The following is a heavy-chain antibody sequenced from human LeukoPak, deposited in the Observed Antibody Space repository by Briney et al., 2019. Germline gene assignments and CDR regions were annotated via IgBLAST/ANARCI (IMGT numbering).Heavy chain of an antibody. V-gene: IGHV1-18*01. CDR3: ARDTPVAGTGDAFDI. CDR1: GYTFTSYG. Sequence: ASVKVSCKASGYTFTSYGISWVRQAPGQGLEWMGWISAYNGNTNYAQKLQGRVTMTTDTSTSTAYMELRSLRSDDTAVYYCARDTPVAGTGDAFDIWGQGTMVTVCS. CDR2: ISAYNGNT. J-gene: IGHJ3*02. D-gene: IGHD6-19*01.